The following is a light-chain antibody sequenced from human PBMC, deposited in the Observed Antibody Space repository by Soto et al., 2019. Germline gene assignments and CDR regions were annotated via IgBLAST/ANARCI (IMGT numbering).Light chain of an antibody. V-gene: IGLV1-44*01. CDR1: DSNIGSTA. Sequence: QSVLTQPPSVSATPGQGVTLSCSGGDSNIGSTAVNWYQQVPGTAPKLLIYSSNQRPSGVPDRISGSKSGTSASLAISGLQSEDEADYYGAAWDDDLHVWLFGGGTKLTVL. CDR3: AAWDDDLHVWL. J-gene: IGLJ2*01. CDR2: SSN.